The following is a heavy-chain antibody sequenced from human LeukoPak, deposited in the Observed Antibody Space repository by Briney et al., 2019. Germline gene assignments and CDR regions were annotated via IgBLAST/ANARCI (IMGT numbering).Heavy chain of an antibody. CDR1: GFTFPSYA. Sequence: GGSLRLSCAASGFTFPSYAMTWVRQAPGKGLEWVAAISGSGGTTYHADSVKGRFTISRDNSKNTLYLHMNSLRPEDTAVYYCAKVVGATPFDYWGQGTLVTVSS. V-gene: IGHV3-23*01. CDR2: ISGSGGTT. D-gene: IGHD1-26*01. CDR3: AKVVGATPFDY. J-gene: IGHJ4*02.